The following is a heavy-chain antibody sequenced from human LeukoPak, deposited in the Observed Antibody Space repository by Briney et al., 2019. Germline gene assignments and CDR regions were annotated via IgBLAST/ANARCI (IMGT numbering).Heavy chain of an antibody. CDR3: IKGKTTMV. Sequence: QPGGSLKLSCAASGFTFSGSTMHWVRQAPGKGLEWVGRIRSKTDSYATAYAASVEGRFSISREDSKDTAYLQMNSLKTEDTAVYYCIKGKTTMVWGQGSRSPSPQ. CDR2: IRSKTDSYAT. V-gene: IGHV3-73*01. CDR1: GFTFSGST. J-gene: IGHJ4*02. D-gene: IGHD5-18*01.